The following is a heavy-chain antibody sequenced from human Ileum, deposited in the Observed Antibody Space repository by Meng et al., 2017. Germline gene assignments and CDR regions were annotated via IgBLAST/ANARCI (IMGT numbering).Heavy chain of an antibody. CDR1: GDSITSYY. D-gene: IGHD1-7*01. J-gene: IGHJ4*02. Sequence: QGLLQESGPGLVKPSETLSLTCTVSGDSITSYYWSWIRQSPGKGLEWIGYVSYSGTTNYNPSLKSRVTISVDTSKTQFSLKLTSVTAADTAVYYCASLRYNWNYSADYWGQGTLVTVSS. V-gene: IGHV4-59*12. CDR2: VSYSGTT. CDR3: ASLRYNWNYSADY.